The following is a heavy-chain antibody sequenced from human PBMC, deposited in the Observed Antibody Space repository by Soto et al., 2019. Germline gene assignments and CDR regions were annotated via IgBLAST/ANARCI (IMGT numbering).Heavy chain of an antibody. CDR3: ARDRGYDAHDFYYNAMDV. V-gene: IGHV3-21*01. Sequence: KTGGSLRLSCISSGFTFRTYTMNWVRQAPGKGLEWVSGIRGFSPYTFYAESVKGRFTISRDNAKNSLFLQMNSLGAEDTAVYYCARDRGYDAHDFYYNAMDVWGQGTTVTVSS. CDR2: IRGFSPYT. J-gene: IGHJ6*02. D-gene: IGHD2-15*01. CDR1: GFTFRTYT.